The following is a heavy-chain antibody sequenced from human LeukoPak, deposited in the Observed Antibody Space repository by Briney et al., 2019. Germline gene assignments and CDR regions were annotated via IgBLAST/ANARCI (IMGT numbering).Heavy chain of an antibody. J-gene: IGHJ2*01. D-gene: IGHD4-23*01. V-gene: IGHV4-59*01. CDR1: GGSISSYY. Sequence: SETLSLTCTVSGGSISSYYWSWIRQPPGKGLEWIGYIYYSGSTNYNPSLKSRVTISVDTSKNQFSLKLSSVTAADTAVYYCASSGGPYWYFDLWGRGTLVTVSS. CDR2: IYYSGST. CDR3: ASSGGPYWYFDL.